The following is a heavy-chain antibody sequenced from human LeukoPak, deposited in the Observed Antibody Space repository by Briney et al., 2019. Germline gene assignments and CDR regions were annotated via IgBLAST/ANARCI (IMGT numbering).Heavy chain of an antibody. CDR1: GDSISSYY. CDR2: VYYSGST. J-gene: IGHJ5*02. V-gene: IGHV4-59*01. D-gene: IGHD4-17*01. CDR3: ARAKVTTVFSSTGFDP. Sequence: SETLSLTCTVSGDSISSYYWNWIRQSPGKGLEWIGYVYYSGSTNYNPSLKSRATISLDTSKSQFSLKLSSVTAADTALYYCARAKVTTVFSSTGFDPWGQGTLVTVSS.